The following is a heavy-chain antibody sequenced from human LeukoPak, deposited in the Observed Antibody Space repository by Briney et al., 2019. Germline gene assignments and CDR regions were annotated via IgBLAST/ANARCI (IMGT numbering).Heavy chain of an antibody. J-gene: IGHJ4*02. V-gene: IGHV3-7*01. D-gene: IGHD4-23*01. CDR1: GFTFSNYW. CDR3: ARCSYGGNDY. Sequence: GGSLRLSCTASGFTFSNYWMTWVRQAPGKGLEWVANIKQDGSQKFYVDSVKGRFTISRDNAKNSLYLQMNSLRAEDTAVYYCARCSYGGNDYWGQGTLVTVSS. CDR2: IKQDGSQK.